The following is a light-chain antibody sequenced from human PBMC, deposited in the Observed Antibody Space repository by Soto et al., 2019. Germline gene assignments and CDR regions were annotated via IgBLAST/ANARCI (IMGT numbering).Light chain of an antibody. Sequence: DIVMTQSPDSLAVSLGERATIDCKSSQSVLYSSNNKNYLAWYQQKPGQPPKLLIYWASIREFGVPDRFSGSGSGNYFTLTISSLQAEDVAVYYCQQYYSTPFTFGPGTKVDIK. CDR1: QSVLYSSNNKNY. CDR2: WAS. CDR3: QQYYSTPFT. J-gene: IGKJ3*01. V-gene: IGKV4-1*01.